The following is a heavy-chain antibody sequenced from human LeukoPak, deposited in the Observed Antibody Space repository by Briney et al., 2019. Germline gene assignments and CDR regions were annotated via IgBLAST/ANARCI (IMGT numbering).Heavy chain of an antibody. CDR3: ARHPWMQLWDTRGPDAFDI. D-gene: IGHD5-18*01. CDR1: GGSFSGYF. Sequence: SETLSLTCAVYGGSFSGYFWSWFRQPPGKGLEWIGEINHSGSANYNPPLKSQFTISVATSQNQVSLKLTSVTATDTAVYYCARHPWMQLWDTRGPDAFDIWGQGTMVTVSS. V-gene: IGHV4-34*01. J-gene: IGHJ3*02. CDR2: INHSGSA.